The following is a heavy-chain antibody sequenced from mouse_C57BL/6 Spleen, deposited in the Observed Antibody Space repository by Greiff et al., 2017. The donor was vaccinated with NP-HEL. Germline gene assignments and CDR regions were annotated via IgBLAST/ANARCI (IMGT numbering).Heavy chain of an antibody. CDR2: IYPSDSET. Sequence: QVQLQQSGAELVRPGSSVKLSCKASGYTFTSYWMDWVKQRPGQGLEWIGNIYPSDSETHYNQKFKDKATLTVDKSSSTAYMQLSSLTSEDSAVYYCARNYYGSSYAHYYAMDYWGQGTSVTVSS. D-gene: IGHD1-1*01. CDR3: ARNYYGSSYAHYYAMDY. CDR1: GYTFTSYW. J-gene: IGHJ4*01. V-gene: IGHV1-61*01.